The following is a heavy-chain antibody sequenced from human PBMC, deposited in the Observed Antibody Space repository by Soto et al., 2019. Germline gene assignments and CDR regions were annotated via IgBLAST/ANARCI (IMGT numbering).Heavy chain of an antibody. CDR1: GGSISSSSYY. V-gene: IGHV4-39*01. CDR3: ARHPYSSGWYDYFDY. D-gene: IGHD6-19*01. J-gene: IGHJ4*02. Sequence: QLQLQESGPGLVKPSETLSLTCTVSGGSISSSSYYWGWIRQPPGKGLEWIGSIYYSGSTYYNPSLKSRVTVSVDTSKNQFSLKLTSVTAADTAMYYCARHPYSSGWYDYFDYWGQGTLVTVSS. CDR2: IYYSGST.